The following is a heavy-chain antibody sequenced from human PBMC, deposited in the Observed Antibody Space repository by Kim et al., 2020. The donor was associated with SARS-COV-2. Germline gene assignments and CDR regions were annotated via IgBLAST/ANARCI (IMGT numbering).Heavy chain of an antibody. CDR2: T. Sequence: TRYSPSFQGQVTISADKSISTAYLQWSSLKASDTAMYYCARPHYGSDHDYWGQGTLVTVSS. D-gene: IGHD3-10*01. V-gene: IGHV5-51*01. J-gene: IGHJ4*02. CDR3: ARPHYGSDHDY.